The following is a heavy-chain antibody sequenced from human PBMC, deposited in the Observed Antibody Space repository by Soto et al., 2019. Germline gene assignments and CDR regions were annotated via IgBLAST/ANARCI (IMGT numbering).Heavy chain of an antibody. D-gene: IGHD6-19*01. J-gene: IGHJ6*02. CDR1: GFMFSTYA. V-gene: IGHV3-23*01. CDR2: ISGPGGST. Sequence: GGSLRLSCAASGFMFSTYAMSWVRQAPGKGLEWVSTISGPGGSTYYADSVKGRFTISRDNSKNTLYLQMNSLRAEDTAVYYCAKGVVAGLDYYYGMDVWGQGTTVTVSS. CDR3: AKGVVAGLDYYYGMDV.